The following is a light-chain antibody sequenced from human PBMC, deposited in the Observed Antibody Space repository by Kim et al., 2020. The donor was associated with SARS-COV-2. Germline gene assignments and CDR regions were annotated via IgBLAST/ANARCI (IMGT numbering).Light chain of an antibody. CDR1: NIGRKS. CDR3: QVWDSSSDHVV. CDR2: YDN. J-gene: IGLJ2*01. Sequence: APGQTTTITGGGENIGRKSVRWYQQTPGQAPVLVINYDNDRPSGIPERFSGSNSGNTATLTISRVEAGDEADYHCQVWDSSSDHVVFGGGTQLTVL. V-gene: IGLV3-21*01.